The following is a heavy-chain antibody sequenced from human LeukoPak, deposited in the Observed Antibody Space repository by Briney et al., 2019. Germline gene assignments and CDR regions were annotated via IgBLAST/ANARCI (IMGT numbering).Heavy chain of an antibody. CDR1: GGSISSYY. Sequence: SETLSLTCTVSGGSISSYYWSWIRQPPGKGLEWIGYIYTSGSTNYNPSLKSRVTISVDTSKNQFSLKLSSVTAADTAVYYCARLANWGQFDYWGQGTLVTVSS. CDR3: ARLANWGQFDY. CDR2: IYTSGST. V-gene: IGHV4-4*09. J-gene: IGHJ4*02. D-gene: IGHD7-27*01.